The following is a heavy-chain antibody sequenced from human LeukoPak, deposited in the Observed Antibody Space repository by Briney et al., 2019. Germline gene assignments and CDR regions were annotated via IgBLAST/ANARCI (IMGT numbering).Heavy chain of an antibody. D-gene: IGHD3-22*01. CDR2: LHYGGST. J-gene: IGHJ4*02. V-gene: IGHV4-39*01. CDR1: GGSISSSSYY. CDR3: ARLTFHYDGSGYYFDY. Sequence: PSETLSLTCTVSGGSISSSSYYWGWIRQPPGKEREWIGSLHYGGSTYYNPSLKSRVTISVDTSKKQISLKQNSVTAADTAVYYCARLTFHYDGSGYYFDYWGQGTLVTVSS.